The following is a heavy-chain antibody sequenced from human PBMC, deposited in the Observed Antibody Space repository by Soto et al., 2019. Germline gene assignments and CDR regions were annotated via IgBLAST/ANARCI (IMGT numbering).Heavy chain of an antibody. CDR3: VKHCRYCSTTSCYTSFDI. CDR2: ISSNGGST. J-gene: IGHJ3*02. D-gene: IGHD2-2*02. Sequence: PGGSLRLSCSASGFTFSSYVMHWVRQAPGKGLEYVSAISSNGGSTYYADSVKGRFTISRDNSKNTLYLQMSSLRAEDTAVYYCVKHCRYCSTTSCYTSFDIWGQGTMVTVSS. CDR1: GFTFSSYV. V-gene: IGHV3-64D*06.